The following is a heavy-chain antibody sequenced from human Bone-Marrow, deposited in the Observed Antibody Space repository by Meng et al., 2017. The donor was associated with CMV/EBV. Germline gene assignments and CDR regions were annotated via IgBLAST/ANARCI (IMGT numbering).Heavy chain of an antibody. CDR1: GFTFSSYS. V-gene: IGHV3-21*01. Sequence: GEPLKISCAASGFTFSSYSMNWVRQAPGKGLEWASSISSSSSYIYYADSVKGRFTISRDNAKNSLYLQMNSLRAEDTAVYYCARALGYCSSTSCYSYYYGMDVWGQGTTVTVSS. J-gene: IGHJ6*02. CDR2: ISSSSSYI. CDR3: ARALGYCSSTSCYSYYYGMDV. D-gene: IGHD2-2*01.